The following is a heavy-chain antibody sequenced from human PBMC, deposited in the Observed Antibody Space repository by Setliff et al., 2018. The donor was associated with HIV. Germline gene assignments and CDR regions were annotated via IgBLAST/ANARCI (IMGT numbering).Heavy chain of an antibody. CDR3: ARGRPWGVTTPHGMDV. D-gene: IGHD4-17*01. V-gene: IGHV3-74*03. CDR1: GFTFSDYW. Sequence: PGGSLRLSCVASGFTFSDYWMHWVRQGPGKGLVWVARINSDGISTKHADSVKGRFTISRDNAKNTLFLQMNSLGAEDTAVYYCARGRPWGVTTPHGMDVWGQGTTVT. CDR2: INSDGIST. J-gene: IGHJ6*02.